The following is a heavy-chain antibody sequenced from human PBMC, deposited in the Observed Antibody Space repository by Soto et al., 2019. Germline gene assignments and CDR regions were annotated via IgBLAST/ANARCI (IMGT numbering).Heavy chain of an antibody. D-gene: IGHD4-17*01. CDR1: GFTVSSNY. CDR2: IYRGGNT. V-gene: IGHV3-66*01. CDR3: ARDPLGPLTTVNV. J-gene: IGHJ4*02. Sequence: GGSLRLSCAVSGFTVSSNYMSWVRQAPGKGLEWVSVIYRGGNTFYADSVKGRFTISRDNSNNTLYLQMNSLRAEDTAVYYCARDPLGPLTTVNVWGQGTLVTVSS.